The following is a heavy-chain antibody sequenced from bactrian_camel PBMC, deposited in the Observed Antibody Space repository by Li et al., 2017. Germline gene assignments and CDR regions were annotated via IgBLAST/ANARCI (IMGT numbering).Heavy chain of an antibody. CDR1: GYTGRPNC. D-gene: IGHD4*01. Sequence: HVQLVESGGGSVQAGGSLRLSCTASGYTGRPNCMGWFRQAPGKEREGVAVVSAGGCATVYADSVKGRFTISQDTAKNSVYLEMNSLKPEDTAMYFCVRANYAYWNSNYSRPASQGTQVTVS. CDR2: VSAGGCAT. V-gene: IGHV3S6*01. J-gene: IGHJ4*01.